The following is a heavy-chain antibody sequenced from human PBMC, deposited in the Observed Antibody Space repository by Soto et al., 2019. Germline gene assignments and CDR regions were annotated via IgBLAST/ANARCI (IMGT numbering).Heavy chain of an antibody. CDR2: ISSSSSTI. V-gene: IGHV3-48*01. CDR3: ARDKVSTVTPYYFDY. D-gene: IGHD4-17*01. CDR1: GFTFSSYS. Sequence: EVQLVESEGGLVQPGGSLRLSCAASGFTFSSYSMNWVRQAPGKGLEWVSYISSSSSTIYYADSVKGRFTISRDNAKNSLYLQMNSLRAEDTAVYYCARDKVSTVTPYYFDYWGQGTLVTVSS. J-gene: IGHJ4*02.